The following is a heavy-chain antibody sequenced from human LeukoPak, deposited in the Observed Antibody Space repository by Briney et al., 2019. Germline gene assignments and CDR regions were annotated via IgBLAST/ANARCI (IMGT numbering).Heavy chain of an antibody. CDR1: GFTFSSYS. Sequence: GGSLRLSCAASGFTFSSYSMNWVRQTPGKGLEWVSSISSSSSYIFYADSVKGRFTMSRDNAKKSLFLQMNSLRAEDTAVYYCARDYGDYEPGRHHYYYYYMDVWGKGTTVTVSS. D-gene: IGHD4-17*01. CDR3: ARDYGDYEPGRHHYYYYYMDV. V-gene: IGHV3-21*01. CDR2: ISSSSSYI. J-gene: IGHJ6*03.